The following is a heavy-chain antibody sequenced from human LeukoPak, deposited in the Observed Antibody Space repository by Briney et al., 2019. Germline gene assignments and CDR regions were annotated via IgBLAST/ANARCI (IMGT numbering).Heavy chain of an antibody. V-gene: IGHV4-39*07. CDR3: ARTFLGSAFDI. J-gene: IGHJ3*02. D-gene: IGHD2/OR15-2a*01. Sequence: SETLSLTCTVSGGSISSSSYYWGWIRQPPGKGLEWIGEINHSGSTNYNPSLKSRVTISVDTSKNQFSLKLSSVTAADTAVYYCARTFLGSAFDIWGQGTMVTVSS. CDR1: GGSISSSSYY. CDR2: INHSGST.